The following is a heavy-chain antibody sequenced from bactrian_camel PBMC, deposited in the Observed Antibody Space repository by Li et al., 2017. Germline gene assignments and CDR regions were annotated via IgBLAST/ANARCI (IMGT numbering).Heavy chain of an antibody. CDR2: TYAALNRT. Sequence: HVQLVESGGGSVQSGGSLRLSYAASGYTGTTNCMGWFRQAPGKGRKIVAATYAALNRTHYVDSVKGRFTISQDNVNNTVYLQMNSLKPEDTAVYYCAAAPTAVCFVHSILPGDFDYWGQGTQVTVS. CDR1: GYTGTTNC. CDR3: AAAPTAVCFVHSILPGDFDY. D-gene: IGHD3*01. J-gene: IGHJ4*01. V-gene: IGHV3-3*01.